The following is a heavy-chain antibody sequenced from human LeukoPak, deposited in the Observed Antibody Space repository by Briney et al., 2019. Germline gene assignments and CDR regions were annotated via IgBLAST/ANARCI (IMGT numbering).Heavy chain of an antibody. CDR2: INAGNGNT. V-gene: IGHV1-3*01. D-gene: IGHD2-2*01. CDR1: GYTFTTYA. J-gene: IGHJ5*02. CDR3: ARGSYSSSYNWCDP. Sequence: ASVKVSCKASGYTFTTYAMHWVRQAPGQRLEWMGWINAGNGNTKYSQKLQGRVTITRDTSASTAYMELSSLKSEDTAVYYCARGSYSSSYNWCDPWGQGTLVTVSS.